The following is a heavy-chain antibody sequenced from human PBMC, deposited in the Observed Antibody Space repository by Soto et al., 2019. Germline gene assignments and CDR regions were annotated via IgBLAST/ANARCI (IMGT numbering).Heavy chain of an antibody. CDR1: GGTFSRDA. CDR3: AKGQGCLRDNWKLYFYGLAV. D-gene: IGHD1-1*01. Sequence: QGQLVQSGSEVKKPRSSVKVSCKAFGGTFSRDAFSWVRQAPGQGLEWMGGIIPMYGTPIYAQKFQGRVTITADRSMTTAFVELSSLRSEDTAVYHCAKGQGCLRDNWKLYFYGLAVLGRGTTVTVS. CDR2: IIPMYGTP. V-gene: IGHV1-69*06. J-gene: IGHJ6*02.